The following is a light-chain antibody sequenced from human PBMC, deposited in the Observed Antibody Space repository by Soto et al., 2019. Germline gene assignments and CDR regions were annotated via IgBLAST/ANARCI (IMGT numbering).Light chain of an antibody. J-gene: IGKJ2*01. V-gene: IGKV3-20*01. CDR1: QSVTSYY. CDR2: GAS. CDR3: QLYGSSSYT. Sequence: EIVLTQSPGTLSLSPGERATLSCGASQSVTSYYLAWYQQKPGQAPRLLIYGASRRAADIPDRFSGSGSGTDFTLTISSLEPEDFAVYYCQLYGSSSYTFGQGTKLEIK.